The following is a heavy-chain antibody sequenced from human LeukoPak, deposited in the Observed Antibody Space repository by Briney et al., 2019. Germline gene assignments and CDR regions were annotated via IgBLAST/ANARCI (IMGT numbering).Heavy chain of an antibody. J-gene: IGHJ4*02. CDR2: IYYSGST. D-gene: IGHD6-19*01. V-gene: IGHV4-59*08. CDR1: GGSISRYY. CDR3: ASPPGYSSGYN. Sequence: SETLSLTCTVSGGSISRYYWSWIRQPPGKGLEWIGYIYYSGSTNYNPSLKSRVTISVDTSKNQFSLKLSSVTAADTAVYYCASPPGYSSGYNWGQGTLVTVSS.